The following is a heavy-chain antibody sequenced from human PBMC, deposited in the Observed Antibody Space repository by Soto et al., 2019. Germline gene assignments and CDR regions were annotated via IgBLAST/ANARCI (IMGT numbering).Heavy chain of an antibody. Sequence: QVQLQESGPGLVKNSGTLSLTCAVSGCAISSSNWWSWVRQPPGKGLEWIGEIYHSGSTNYNPSLKSRVTISVDKSKNPFSLKLSSVPAADTAVYYCASLVTTVTTFDYWGQGPLVTFSS. CDR1: GCAISSSNW. CDR2: IYHSGST. J-gene: IGHJ4*02. D-gene: IGHD4-4*01. CDR3: ASLVTTVTTFDY. V-gene: IGHV4-4*02.